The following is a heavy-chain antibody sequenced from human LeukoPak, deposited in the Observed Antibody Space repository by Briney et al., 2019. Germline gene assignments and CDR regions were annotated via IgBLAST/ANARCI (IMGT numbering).Heavy chain of an antibody. D-gene: IGHD3-10*01. CDR1: GGSISSYY. J-gene: IGHJ5*02. CDR2: IYYSGST. CDR3: ARVRRKWFGELLYWFDP. Sequence: SETLSLTCTVSGGSISSYYWGWIRQPPGKGLERIGSIYYSGSTYYNPSLKSRVTISVDTSKNQFSLKLSSVTAADTAVYYCARVRRKWFGELLYWFDPWGQGTLVTVSS. V-gene: IGHV4-39*07.